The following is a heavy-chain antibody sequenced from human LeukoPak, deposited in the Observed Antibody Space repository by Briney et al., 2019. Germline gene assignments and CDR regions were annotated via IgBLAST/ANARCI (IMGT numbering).Heavy chain of an antibody. J-gene: IGHJ4*02. V-gene: IGHV4-59*08. D-gene: IGHD3-9*01. CDR1: GGSISSYY. CDR3: ARYYYDILTGYYNLDY. CDR2: IYYSGST. Sequence: PSETLSLTCTVSGGSISSYYWSWIRQPPGKELEWIGYIYYSGSTNYNPSLKSRVTISVDTSKNQFSLKLSSVAAADTAVYYCARYYYDILTGYYNLDYWGQGTLVTVSS.